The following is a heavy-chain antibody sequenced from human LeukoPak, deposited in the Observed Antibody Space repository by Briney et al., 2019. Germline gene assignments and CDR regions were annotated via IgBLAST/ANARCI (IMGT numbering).Heavy chain of an antibody. V-gene: IGHV1-46*01. J-gene: IGHJ5*02. CDR3: ARDRYKEPYVGENNWFDP. CDR2: INPSGGST. D-gene: IGHD1-1*01. Sequence: ASVKVSCQASGYTFTSYYMHWVRQAPGQGLEWMGIINPSGGSTSYAQKFQGRVTMTRDMSTSTVYMELSSLRSEDTAVYYRARDRYKEPYVGENNWFDPWGQGTLVTVSS. CDR1: GYTFTSYY.